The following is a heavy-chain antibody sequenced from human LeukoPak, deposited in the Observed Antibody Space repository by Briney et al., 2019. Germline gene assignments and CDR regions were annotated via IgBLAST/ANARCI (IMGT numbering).Heavy chain of an antibody. Sequence: SEPVSLTCTVSGGSISSYYWSWIRQPPGKGLEWIGYIYYSGSTNYNPSLKSRVTISVDTSKNQFSLKLSSVTAADTAVYYCARAADRQWLVPFDYWGQGTLVPVTS. J-gene: IGHJ4*02. CDR3: ARAADRQWLVPFDY. V-gene: IGHV4-59*01. CDR2: IYYSGST. CDR1: GGSISSYY. D-gene: IGHD6-19*01.